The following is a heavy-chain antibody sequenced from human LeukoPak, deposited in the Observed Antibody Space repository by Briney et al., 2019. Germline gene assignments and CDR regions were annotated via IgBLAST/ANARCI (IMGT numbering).Heavy chain of an antibody. CDR2: INRYSNTT. V-gene: IGHV3-48*02. D-gene: IGHD6-13*01. CDR3: ARERQQLVPYYYYYGMDV. CDR1: GFTFRSHS. J-gene: IGHJ6*02. Sequence: PGGSLRLSCTGSGFTFRSHSMNWVRQAPGKGLEWIAYINRYSNTTSYADSVKGRFTISRDNAKNSLYLQMNSLRDEDTAVYYCARERQQLVPYYYYYGMDVWGQGTTVTVSS.